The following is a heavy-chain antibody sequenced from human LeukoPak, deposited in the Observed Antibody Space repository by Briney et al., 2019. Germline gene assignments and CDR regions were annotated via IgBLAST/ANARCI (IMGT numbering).Heavy chain of an antibody. CDR1: GFTFGDYW. J-gene: IGHJ4*02. CDR2: IDTDGSSV. Sequence: GGSRRLSCAASGFTFGDYWMYWVRRGPGRALVWVSRIDTDGSSVNYADSAKGRFTISRDNAKNKLYLQMNNLTADDTAVYVCVRGRGHYFDFWGQGIQVTVSS. V-gene: IGHV3-74*01. CDR3: VRGRGHYFDF. D-gene: IGHD3-10*01.